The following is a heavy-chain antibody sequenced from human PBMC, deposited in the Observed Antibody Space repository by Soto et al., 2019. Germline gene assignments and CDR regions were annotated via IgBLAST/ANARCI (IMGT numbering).Heavy chain of an antibody. D-gene: IGHD2-15*01. CDR1: GYTFTSYG. CDR3: ARAVRYCSGGSCRDYFDY. V-gene: IGHV1-18*01. J-gene: IGHJ4*02. Sequence: ASVKVSCKASGYTFTSYGISWVRQAPGQGLEWMGWISAYNGNTNYAQKLQGRVTMTTDTSTSTAYMELRSLRSDDTAVYYCARAVRYCSGGSCRDYFDYWGQGTLVTVSS. CDR2: ISAYNGNT.